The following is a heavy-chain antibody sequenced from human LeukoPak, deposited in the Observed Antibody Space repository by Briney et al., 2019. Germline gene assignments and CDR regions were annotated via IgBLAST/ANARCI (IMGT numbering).Heavy chain of an antibody. CDR3: ARDSIAAAGTFDY. CDR2: IRYDGSNK. V-gene: IGHV3-30*02. J-gene: IGHJ4*02. CDR1: GFTFSSYG. Sequence: PGGSLRLSCAASGFTFSSYGMHWVRQAPGKGLEWVAFIRYDGSNKYYADSVKGRFTISRDNAKNSLYLQMSSLRAEDTAVYYCARDSIAAAGTFDYWGQGTLVTVSS. D-gene: IGHD6-13*01.